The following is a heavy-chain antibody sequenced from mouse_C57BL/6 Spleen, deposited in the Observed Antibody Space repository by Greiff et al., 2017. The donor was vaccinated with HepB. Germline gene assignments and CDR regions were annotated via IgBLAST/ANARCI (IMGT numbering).Heavy chain of an antibody. CDR1: GYTFTSYW. Sequence: QVQLQQPGAELVKPGASVKLSCKASGYTFTSYWMHWVKQRPGRGLEWIGRIDPNSGGNKYNEKFKSKATLTVDKPSSTAYMQLSSLTSEDSAVYYCARAYYSNYEFAYWGQGTLVTVSA. J-gene: IGHJ3*01. D-gene: IGHD2-5*01. CDR3: ARAYYSNYEFAY. CDR2: IDPNSGGN. V-gene: IGHV1-72*01.